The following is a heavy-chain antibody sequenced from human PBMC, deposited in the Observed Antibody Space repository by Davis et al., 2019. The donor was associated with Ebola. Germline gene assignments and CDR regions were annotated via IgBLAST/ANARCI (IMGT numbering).Heavy chain of an antibody. CDR2: ISSSSNYI. V-gene: IGHV3-21*01. Sequence: GGSLRLSCEASGFAFSIHAMNWVRQAPGKGLEWVSFISSSSNYIYYADSVKGRFTVSRDNAKNSLYLQMNSLRAEDTAVYYCVRDPALVVTGGGWFFGLWGRGTLVTVSS. J-gene: IGHJ2*01. CDR1: GFAFSIHA. CDR3: VRDPALVVTGGGWFFGL. D-gene: IGHD2-21*02.